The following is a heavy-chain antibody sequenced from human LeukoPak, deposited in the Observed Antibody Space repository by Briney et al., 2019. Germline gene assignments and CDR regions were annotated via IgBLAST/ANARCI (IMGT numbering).Heavy chain of an antibody. Sequence: PGGSLRLSCAASGFTFRRYWMSWARQASGKGLEWVANIKQDGSEKYYVDSVKGRFTISRDNAKNSLYLQMNSLRAEDTAVYYCARGKVIGPFDYWGQGTLVTVSS. V-gene: IGHV3-7*02. J-gene: IGHJ4*02. CDR3: ARGKVIGPFDY. CDR1: GFTFRRYW. CDR2: IKQDGSEK. D-gene: IGHD3-16*02.